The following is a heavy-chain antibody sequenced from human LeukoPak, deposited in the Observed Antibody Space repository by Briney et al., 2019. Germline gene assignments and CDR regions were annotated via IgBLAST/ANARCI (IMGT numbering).Heavy chain of an antibody. Sequence: ASVKVSCKASGYTFTGYYMHWVRQAPGQGLEWMGRINPNSGGTNYAQKFQGRVTMTRDTSISTAYMGLSRLRSDGTAVYYCAREGFCSSTSCGIDPWGQGTLVTVSS. CDR3: AREGFCSSTSCGIDP. V-gene: IGHV1-2*06. J-gene: IGHJ5*02. D-gene: IGHD2-2*01. CDR2: INPNSGGT. CDR1: GYTFTGYY.